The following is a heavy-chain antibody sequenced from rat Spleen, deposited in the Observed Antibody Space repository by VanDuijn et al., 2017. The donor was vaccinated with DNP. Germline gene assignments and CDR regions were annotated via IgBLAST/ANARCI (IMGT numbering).Heavy chain of an antibody. CDR2: IRYDGGDT. CDR1: GFTFSDYY. V-gene: IGHV5-20*01. J-gene: IGHJ2*01. CDR3: LRVYDY. Sequence: EVQLVESGGGLVQPGRSLKLSCAASGFTFSDYYMAWVRQAPTKGLEWVASIRYDGGDTFYRDSVKGRFTISRDNAKSSLYLQMDSLRSEDTATYYCLRVYDYWGQGVMVTVTS. D-gene: IGHD1-9*01.